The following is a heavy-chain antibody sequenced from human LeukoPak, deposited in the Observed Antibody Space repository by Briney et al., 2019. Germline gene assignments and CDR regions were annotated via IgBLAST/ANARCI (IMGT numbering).Heavy chain of an antibody. CDR1: GFTFRTYA. CDR3: AKTGYYYYDGVDV. J-gene: IGHJ6*02. Sequence: GGSLRLSCEASGFTFRTYAMSWVRQAPGKGLEWVSVVSGSGGATYYADSVKGRFTISRDNSKNTLYLQMNSLRAEDTAIYYCAKTGYYYYDGVDVWGQGTTVTVSS. V-gene: IGHV3-23*01. CDR2: VSGSGGAT. D-gene: IGHD1-1*01.